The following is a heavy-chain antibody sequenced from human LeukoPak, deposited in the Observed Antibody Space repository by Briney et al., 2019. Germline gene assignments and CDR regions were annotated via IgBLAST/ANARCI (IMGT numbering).Heavy chain of an antibody. CDR1: GFTFSSYW. D-gene: IGHD2-2*01. CDR3: ARDSQEVVIPAVPGY. CDR2: IKQDGSEK. V-gene: IGHV3-7*01. J-gene: IGHJ4*02. Sequence: PGGSLRLSCAASGFTFSSYWKSWVRQAPGKGLEWVANIKQDGSEKYYVDSVKGRFTISRDNAKNSLYLQMNSLRAEDTAVYYCARDSQEVVIPAVPGYWGQGTLVTVSS.